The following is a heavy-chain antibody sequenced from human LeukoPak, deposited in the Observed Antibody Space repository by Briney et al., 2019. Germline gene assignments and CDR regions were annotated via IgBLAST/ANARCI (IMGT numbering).Heavy chain of an antibody. V-gene: IGHV3-7*01. CDR3: VRDKGGRSGAIYYDAFDV. CDR1: GFTFNTYW. J-gene: IGHJ3*01. D-gene: IGHD1-26*01. CDR2: IDQGGSTK. Sequence: GGSLRLSCAASGFTFNTYWMIWVRQAPGKGLEWVANIDQGGSTKYYVDSLKGRFTISRDNAKNSLYLQMNSLRAEDTAIYYCVRDKGGRSGAIYYDAFDVWGQGTMVTVSS.